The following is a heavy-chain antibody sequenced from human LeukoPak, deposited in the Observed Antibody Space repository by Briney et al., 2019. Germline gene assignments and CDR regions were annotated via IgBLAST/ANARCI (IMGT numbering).Heavy chain of an antibody. J-gene: IGHJ5*02. CDR3: ARDRCSSTSCWFDP. CDR1: GFTFSSYS. CDR2: ISSSSSYI. V-gene: IGHV3-21*01. Sequence: PGGSLRLSCAASGFTFSSYSVNWVRQAPGKGLEWVSSISSSSSYIYYADSVKGRFTVSRDNAKNSLYLQMNSLRAEDTAVYYCARDRCSSTSCWFDPWGQGTLVTVSS. D-gene: IGHD2-2*01.